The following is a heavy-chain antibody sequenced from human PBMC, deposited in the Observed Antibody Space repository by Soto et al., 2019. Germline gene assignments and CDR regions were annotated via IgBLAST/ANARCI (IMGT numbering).Heavy chain of an antibody. Sequence: QVQLVQSGAEVKKPGASVNISCKASGYTFSNYYIHWVRQAPGQGLEWMGIINPTGGSRSYAQRFQGRVTLTMDTSTATVYMELSSLRFEDTAVYFCARDLAAGDYWGQGTLVTVSS. D-gene: IGHD6-13*01. J-gene: IGHJ4*02. V-gene: IGHV1-46*01. CDR1: GYTFSNYY. CDR2: INPTGGSR. CDR3: ARDLAAGDY.